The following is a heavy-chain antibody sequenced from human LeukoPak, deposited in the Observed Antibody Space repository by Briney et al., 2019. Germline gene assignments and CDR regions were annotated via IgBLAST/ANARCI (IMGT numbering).Heavy chain of an antibody. CDR2: IIPILGIA. V-gene: IGHV1-69*04. Sequence: GASVKVSCKAPGGTFSSYAISWVRQAPGQGLEWMGRIIPILGIANYAQKFQGRVTITADKSTSTAYMELSSLRSEDTAVYYCASSMLNWFDPWGQGTLVTVSS. J-gene: IGHJ5*02. CDR1: GGTFSSYA. D-gene: IGHD2-8*01. CDR3: ASSMLNWFDP.